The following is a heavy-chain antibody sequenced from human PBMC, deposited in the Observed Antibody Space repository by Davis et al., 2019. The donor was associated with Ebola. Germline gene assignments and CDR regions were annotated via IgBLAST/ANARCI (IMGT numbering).Heavy chain of an antibody. D-gene: IGHD2-15*01. Sequence: PSETLSLTCTVSGGSISSHYWSWIRQPAGKGLEWIGRINTSGRTNYNPSLKSRVTMSVDTSKNQFSLRLSSETAADTAVYYCVRDGCPGGSCYCGDYWGQGTLVTVSS. CDR3: VRDGCPGGSCYCGDY. CDR2: INTSGRT. J-gene: IGHJ4*02. V-gene: IGHV4-4*07. CDR1: GGSISSHY.